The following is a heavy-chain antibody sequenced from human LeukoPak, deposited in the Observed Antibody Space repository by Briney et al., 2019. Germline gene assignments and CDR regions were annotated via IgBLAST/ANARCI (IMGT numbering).Heavy chain of an antibody. V-gene: IGHV3-74*01. CDR1: GFTFSSYW. Sequence: PGRSLRLSCAASGFTFSSYWMHWIRQVPGKGLVWMSHINTDGSTTNYADSVKGRFTISRDNAKNTLYLQMNSLRAEDTAVYFCARDPWGYRAGVKDLWGLGTLVTVSA. D-gene: IGHD1-1*01. J-gene: IGHJ5*02. CDR3: ARDPWGYRAGVKDL. CDR2: INTDGSTT.